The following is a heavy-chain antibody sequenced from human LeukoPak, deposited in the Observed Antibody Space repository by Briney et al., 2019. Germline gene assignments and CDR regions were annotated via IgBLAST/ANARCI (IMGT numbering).Heavy chain of an antibody. Sequence: SETLSLTCTVSGGSISSYYWSWIRQPPGKGLEWIGYIYYSGSTNYNPSLKSRVTISVDTSKNQFSLKLSSVTAADTAVYYCARDAGGIGQFDYWGQGTLVTVSS. J-gene: IGHJ4*02. V-gene: IGHV4-59*01. CDR2: IYYSGST. CDR3: ARDAGGIGQFDY. D-gene: IGHD3-16*01. CDR1: GGSISSYY.